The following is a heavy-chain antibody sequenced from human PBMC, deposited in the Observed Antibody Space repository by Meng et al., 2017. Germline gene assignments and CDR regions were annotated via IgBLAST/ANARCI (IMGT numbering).Heavy chain of an antibody. V-gene: IGHV6-1*01. CDR1: GDSVSSNSAA. Sequence: QIHVQQAGPGPVKPSQTLSLICAISGDSVSSNSAAWNWIRQSPSRGLEWLGRAYYRSKWYHDYAESVKSRISIDPDTSKNQFSLQLRSVTPEDSAVYYCARGSYSFDSWGQRTLVTVSS. D-gene: IGHD1-26*01. CDR3: ARGSYSFDS. J-gene: IGHJ4*02. CDR2: AYYRSKWYH.